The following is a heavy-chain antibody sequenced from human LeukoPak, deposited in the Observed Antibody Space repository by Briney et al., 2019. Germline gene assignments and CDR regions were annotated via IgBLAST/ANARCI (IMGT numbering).Heavy chain of an antibody. V-gene: IGHV1-2*02. CDR3: ARVLFPSGPTHCFDP. J-gene: IGHJ5*02. Sequence: ASVKVSCKASGYIVSGHYIQWVRQAPGQGLEWMGWINPASGGTNNAQKFHGRVTMTTDTSISTLYMELNSLRSDDTAVYYCARVLFPSGPTHCFDPWGQGTLVTVSS. CDR2: INPASGGT. CDR1: GYIVSGHY. D-gene: IGHD2-21*01.